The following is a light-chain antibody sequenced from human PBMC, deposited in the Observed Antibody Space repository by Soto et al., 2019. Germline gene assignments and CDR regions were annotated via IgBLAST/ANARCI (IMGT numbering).Light chain of an antibody. CDR2: GAS. J-gene: IGKJ5*01. Sequence: EIVLTQSPGTLSLSPVERATLSCRASQSLYNNYLAWHQQKPGQAPRLLIYGASSRATDIPDRFSGSGSGTDFTLTITRLEPEDSAVYFCQQYTGPPTTFGQGTRLEIK. V-gene: IGKV3-20*01. CDR3: QQYTGPPTT. CDR1: QSLYNNY.